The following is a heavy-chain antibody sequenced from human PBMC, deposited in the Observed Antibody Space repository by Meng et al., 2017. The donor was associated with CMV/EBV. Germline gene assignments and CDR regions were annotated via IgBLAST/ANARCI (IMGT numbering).Heavy chain of an antibody. Sequence: QVQGTGWGGGLLEPSGPLSLTFSGYCGSFSGYYWSWIRQPPGEGLEWIGEINHSGSTNYNPSLKSRVTISVDTSKNQFSLKLSSVTAADTAVYYCARGGNWFDPWGQGTLVTVSS. CDR1: CGSFSGYY. V-gene: IGHV4-34*01. CDR3: ARGGNWFDP. J-gene: IGHJ5*02. CDR2: INHSGST.